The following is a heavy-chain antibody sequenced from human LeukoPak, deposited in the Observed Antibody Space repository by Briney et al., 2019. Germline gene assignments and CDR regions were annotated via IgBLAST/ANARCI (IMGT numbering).Heavy chain of an antibody. CDR1: GFTFDDYA. CDR2: INWDGGNT. D-gene: IGHD3-16*01. CDR3: AKLLGTFDI. J-gene: IGHJ3*02. Sequence: GGSLRLSCAASGFTFDDYAMHWVRQAPGKGLEWVSLINWDGGNTYYADSVRGRFTISRDNRKNSLYLQMNSLRTEDTALYYCAKLLGTFDIWGQGTMVTVSS. V-gene: IGHV3-43D*03.